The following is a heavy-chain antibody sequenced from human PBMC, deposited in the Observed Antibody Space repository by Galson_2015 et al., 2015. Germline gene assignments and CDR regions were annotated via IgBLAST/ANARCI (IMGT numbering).Heavy chain of an antibody. Sequence: SLRLSCAASGFTFSSYAMSWLRQAPGKGLEWVSAISGSGGGTYYADSVKGRFTISRDNSKNTLYLQMSSLRAEDTAVYYCANAGSGSGLSYYYMDVWGKGTPATVSS. CDR1: GFTFSSYA. J-gene: IGHJ6*03. D-gene: IGHD3-10*01. CDR3: ANAGSGSGLSYYYMDV. V-gene: IGHV3-23*01. CDR2: ISGSGGGT.